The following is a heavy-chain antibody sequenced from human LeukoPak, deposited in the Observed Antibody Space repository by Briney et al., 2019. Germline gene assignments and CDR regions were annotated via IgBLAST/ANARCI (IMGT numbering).Heavy chain of an antibody. V-gene: IGHV3-30*04. CDR3: ARDHRDYYGLMSSYFDP. CDR2: ISYDGSNK. D-gene: IGHD3-10*01. CDR1: GFTFSSYA. Sequence: GGSLRLSCAASGFTFSSYAMHWVRQAPGKGLEWVAVISYDGSNKYYADSVKGRFTISRDNSKNTLYLQMNSLRAEDTAVYYCARDHRDYYGLMSSYFDPWGQGTLVTVSS. J-gene: IGHJ5*02.